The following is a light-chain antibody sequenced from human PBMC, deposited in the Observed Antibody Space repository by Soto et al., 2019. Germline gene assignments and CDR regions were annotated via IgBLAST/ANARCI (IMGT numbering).Light chain of an antibody. V-gene: IGLV2-18*02. CDR3: SSYTSSSTYG. CDR2: EVS. Sequence: QSVLTQPPSVSGSPGQSVTISCTGTSSDVGSYNRVSWYQQPPGTAPKLMIYEVSNRPSGVPDRFSGSKSGNTASLTFSGLQSEDEADYYCSSYTSSSTYGFGTGTKVTVL. J-gene: IGLJ1*01. CDR1: SSDVGSYNR.